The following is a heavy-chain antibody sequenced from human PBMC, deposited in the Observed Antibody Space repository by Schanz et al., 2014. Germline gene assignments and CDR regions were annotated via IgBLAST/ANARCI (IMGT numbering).Heavy chain of an antibody. D-gene: IGHD2-2*01. J-gene: IGHJ3*02. CDR1: GGTFSSYT. Sequence: QVQLVQSGAEVKKPGSSVKVSCKASGGTFSSYTISWVRQARGQGLEWVGRFIPILDVGNYAQQFQGRVTFTADKSTSTAYMELSSLRSDDTAVYYCARGTMPGTFDIWGQGTMVTVSS. CDR2: FIPILDVG. CDR3: ARGTMPGTFDI. V-gene: IGHV1-69*02.